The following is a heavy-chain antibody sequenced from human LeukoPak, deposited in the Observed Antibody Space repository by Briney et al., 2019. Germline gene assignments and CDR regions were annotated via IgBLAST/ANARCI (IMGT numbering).Heavy chain of an antibody. CDR2: IRYDGGNK. CDR3: AKDRPPYYDTSGYSYGYFDY. Sequence: PGGSLRLSCAASGFTFSNYGMHWVRQAPGKGLEWVAFIRYDGGNKYYADSLKGRFTIYRDNSENTLSLQMDSLGVDDTAVYYCAKDRPPYYDTSGYSYGYFDYWGQGTLVTVSS. D-gene: IGHD3-22*01. J-gene: IGHJ4*02. CDR1: GFTFSNYG. V-gene: IGHV3-30*02.